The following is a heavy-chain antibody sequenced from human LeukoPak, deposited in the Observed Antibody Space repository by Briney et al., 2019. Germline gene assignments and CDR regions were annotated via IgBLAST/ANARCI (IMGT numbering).Heavy chain of an antibody. J-gene: IGHJ4*02. CDR3: ASSSSPPFSPLSAPFDY. V-gene: IGHV4-61*05. CDR2: IYYSGST. Sequence: SETLSLTCTVSGGSISSDSYYWGWIRQPPGKGLEWIGYIYYSGSTNYNPSLKSRVTISVDTSKNQFSLKLSSVTAADTAVYYCASSSSPPFSPLSAPFDYWGQGTLVTVSS. CDR1: GGSISSDSYY. D-gene: IGHD6-13*01.